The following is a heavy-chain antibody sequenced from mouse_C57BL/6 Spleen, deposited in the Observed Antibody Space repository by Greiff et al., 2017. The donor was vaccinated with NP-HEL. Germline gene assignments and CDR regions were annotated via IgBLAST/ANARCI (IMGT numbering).Heavy chain of an antibody. CDR2: ISYSGST. V-gene: IGHV3-1*01. Sequence: DVQLQESGPGMVKPSQSLSLTCTVTGYSITSGYDWHWIRHFPGNKLEWMGYISYSGSTNYNPSLKNLISITHDTSKNHFFLKLDSVTTEDTATYYCASGNSWFAYWGQGTLVTVSA. CDR3: ASGNSWFAY. J-gene: IGHJ3*01. CDR1: GYSITSGYD. D-gene: IGHD2-1*01.